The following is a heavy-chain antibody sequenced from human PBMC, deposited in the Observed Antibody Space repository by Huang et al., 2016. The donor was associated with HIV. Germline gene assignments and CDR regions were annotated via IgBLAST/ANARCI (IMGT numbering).Heavy chain of an antibody. CDR1: GFTFNKSS. CDR2: ISGNGNKT. Sequence: EVKVLESGGGLVQPGGSLRLSCVASGFTFNKSSMGWVRQAPGNGLAGVSLISGNGNKTYYSDSVKGRFTISRDNSKNTVYLQMNSLRAEDAALYHCTVLLDYWGQGTPVTVSS. CDR3: TVLLDY. J-gene: IGHJ4*02. V-gene: IGHV3-23*01.